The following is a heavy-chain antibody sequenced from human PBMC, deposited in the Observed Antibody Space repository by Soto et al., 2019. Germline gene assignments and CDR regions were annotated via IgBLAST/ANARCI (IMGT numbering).Heavy chain of an antibody. J-gene: IGHJ6*03. CDR1: GGTFSSYT. V-gene: IGHV1-69*02. D-gene: IGHD2-15*01. CDR2: IIPILGIA. CDR3: ARGCSGGSCYPYYYYMDV. Sequence: QVQLVQSGAEVKKPGSSVKVSCKASGGTFSSYTISWVRQAPGQGLEWMGRIIPILGIANYAQKFQGRVTITVDKFTSTADMELSSLRSEDTAVYYCARGCSGGSCYPYYYYMDVWGKGTTVTVSS.